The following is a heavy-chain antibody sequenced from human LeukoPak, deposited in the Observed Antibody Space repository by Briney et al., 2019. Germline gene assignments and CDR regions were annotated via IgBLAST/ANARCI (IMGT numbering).Heavy chain of an antibody. CDR2: ISGGGGST. CDR1: GFTFTSYA. Sequence: GSLRLSCAASGFTFTSYAMGWVRQAPGKGLEWVSAISGGGGSTYYADSVKGRFTISGDNSKNTLYLQMSSLRAEDTAVYYCAKGSSSWWYNWFDPWGQGTLVTVSS. J-gene: IGHJ5*02. D-gene: IGHD6-13*01. V-gene: IGHV3-23*01. CDR3: AKGSSSWWYNWFDP.